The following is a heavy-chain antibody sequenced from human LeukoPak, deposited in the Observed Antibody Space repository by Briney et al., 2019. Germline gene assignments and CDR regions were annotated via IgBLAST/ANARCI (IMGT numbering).Heavy chain of an antibody. CDR3: ARHDHYYGSGSYYRR. J-gene: IGHJ4*02. CDR2: IYYSGST. V-gene: IGHV4-59*08. Sequence: PSETLSLTCTVSGGSISSCYWSWIRQPPGKGLEWIGYIYYSGSTNYNPSLKSRVTISVDTSKNQFSLKLSSVTAADTAVYYCARHDHYYGSGSYYRRWGQGTLVTVSS. D-gene: IGHD3-10*01. CDR1: GGSISSCY.